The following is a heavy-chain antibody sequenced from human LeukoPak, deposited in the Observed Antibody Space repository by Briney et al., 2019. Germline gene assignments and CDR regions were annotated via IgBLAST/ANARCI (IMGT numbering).Heavy chain of an antibody. V-gene: IGHV3-23*01. J-gene: IGHJ6*02. CDR1: GFTFSSYA. CDR3: AKESCSSSWVLYYYYGMDV. Sequence: GGSLRLSCAASGFTFSSYAMSWVRQAPGKGLEWVSAISGSGGSTYYADSVKGRFTITRDNSKNTLYLQMNSLRAEDTAVYYCAKESCSSSWVLYYYYGMDVWGQGTTVTVSS. D-gene: IGHD6-13*01. CDR2: ISGSGGST.